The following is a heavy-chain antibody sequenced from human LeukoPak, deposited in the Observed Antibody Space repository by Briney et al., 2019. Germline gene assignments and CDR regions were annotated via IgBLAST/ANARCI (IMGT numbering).Heavy chain of an antibody. D-gene: IGHD3-9*01. Sequence: PSETLSLTCADSGGSFSDYFWTWIRPPPGKGLEWIAKVHPSGRTNYKSPLKSRVTISVDTSKNQFSLSLSSVTAADTAVYFCASSSYDLLTGLGLTHDFWGQGTLVTVSS. CDR1: GGSFSDYF. V-gene: IGHV4-34*01. CDR3: ASSSYDLLTGLGLTHDF. J-gene: IGHJ4*02. CDR2: VHPSGRT.